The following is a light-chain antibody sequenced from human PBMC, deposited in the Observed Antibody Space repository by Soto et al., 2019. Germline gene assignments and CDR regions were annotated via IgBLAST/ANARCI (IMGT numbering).Light chain of an antibody. CDR3: AAWDDSLSGPVV. J-gene: IGLJ2*01. CDR1: SSNIGSNY. Sequence: HSVLTQPPSASGTPGQRVTISCSGSSSNIGSNYLYWYQQLPGTAPKLLIYRNTQRPSGVPDRFSGSKSDTSASLAISGLRSEDEADYYCAAWDDSLSGPVVFGGGTKLTVL. V-gene: IGLV1-47*01. CDR2: RNT.